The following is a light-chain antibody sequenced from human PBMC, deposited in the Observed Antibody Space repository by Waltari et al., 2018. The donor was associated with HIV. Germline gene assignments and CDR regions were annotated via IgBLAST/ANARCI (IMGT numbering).Light chain of an antibody. CDR3: SSFAGSNNLMV. J-gene: IGLJ2*01. CDR1: SSDVGGYNY. CDR2: QVN. Sequence: QSALTQPPSASGSPGQSVTISCTGTSSDVGGYNYVSWYQQHPVKAPKLMIYQVNKRPSGVPARFSGTKSGNRASLTVSGLQAEDEADYYCSSFAGSNNLMVFGGGTKLTVL. V-gene: IGLV2-8*01.